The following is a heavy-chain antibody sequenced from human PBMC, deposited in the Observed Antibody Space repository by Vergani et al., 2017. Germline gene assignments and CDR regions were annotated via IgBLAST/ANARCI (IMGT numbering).Heavy chain of an antibody. V-gene: IGHV4-34*01. D-gene: IGHD2-15*01. Sequence: QVQLQQWGAGLLKPSETLSLTCAVYGGSFSGYYWSWIRQPPGKGLEWIGEINHSGSTNYNPSLKSRVTISVDTSKNQFSLKLSSVTAAETAVYYCARGRRRGYCSGGSCYFWFDPWGQGTLVTVSS. CDR1: GGSFSGYY. CDR3: ARGRRRGYCSGGSCYFWFDP. J-gene: IGHJ5*02. CDR2: INHSGST.